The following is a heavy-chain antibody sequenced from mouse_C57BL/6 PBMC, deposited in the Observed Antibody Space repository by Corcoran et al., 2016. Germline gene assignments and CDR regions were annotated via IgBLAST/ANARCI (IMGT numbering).Heavy chain of an antibody. CDR3: GRGLGREAWFAY. J-gene: IGHJ3*01. CDR2: IYTDTGEP. V-gene: IGHV9-1*01. CDR1: GYTFTEYP. D-gene: IGHD4-1*01. Sequence: QIQLVQSGPELKKPGETVKISCKASGYTFTEYPMHWVKQAPGKGFKWKGMIYTDTGEPTYAEEFKGRFAFSLETSASTAYLQINNLKNEDTATYFGGRGLGREAWFAYWGQGTLVTVSA.